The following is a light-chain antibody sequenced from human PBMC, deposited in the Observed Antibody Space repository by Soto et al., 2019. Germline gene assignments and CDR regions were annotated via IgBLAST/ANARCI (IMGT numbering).Light chain of an antibody. J-gene: IGLJ1*01. V-gene: IGLV2-14*03. CDR1: SSDVGAYDY. CDR2: EVS. Sequence: QSALTQPASVSVSPGQSITISCTGTSSDVGAYDYVSWYQQHPDKAPKLMIYEVSNRPSGVSNRFSGSKSVNTATLTISGLQAEDEADYYCSSYTSSSTRVFGNGTKVTVL. CDR3: SSYTSSSTRV.